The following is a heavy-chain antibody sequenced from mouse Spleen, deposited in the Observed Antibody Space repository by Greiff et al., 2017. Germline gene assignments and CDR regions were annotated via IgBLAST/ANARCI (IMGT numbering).Heavy chain of an antibody. Sequence: QVQLKESGAELVKPGASVKISCKASGYAFSSYWMNWVKQRPGKGLEWIGQIYPGDGDTNYNGKFKGKATLTADKSSSTAYMQLSSLTSEDSAVYFCARMGGNYDAMDYWGQGTSVTVSS. D-gene: IGHD2-1*01. CDR1: GYAFSSYW. J-gene: IGHJ4*01. V-gene: IGHV1-80*01. CDR3: ARMGGNYDAMDY. CDR2: IYPGDGDT.